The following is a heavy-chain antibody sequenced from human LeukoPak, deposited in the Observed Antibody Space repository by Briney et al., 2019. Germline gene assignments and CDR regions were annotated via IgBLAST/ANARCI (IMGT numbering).Heavy chain of an antibody. D-gene: IGHD1-26*01. CDR3: AKDSSGSYGY. J-gene: IGHJ4*02. Sequence: GGSQRLSCAASGFTFSSYAMSWVRQAPGKGLECLANIKEDGSETYYADSVKGRFTISRDNSKNTLYLQMNSLRAEDTAVYYCAKDSSGSYGYWGQGTLVTVSS. CDR2: IKEDGSET. V-gene: IGHV3-7*01. CDR1: GFTFSSYA.